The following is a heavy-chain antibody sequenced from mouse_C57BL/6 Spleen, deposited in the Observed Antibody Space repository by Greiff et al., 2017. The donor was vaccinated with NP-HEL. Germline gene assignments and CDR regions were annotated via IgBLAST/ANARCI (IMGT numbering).Heavy chain of an antibody. V-gene: IGHV1-82*01. Sequence: QVQLQQSGPELVKPGASVKISCKASGYAFSSSWMNWVKQRPRKGLEWIGRIYPGDGDTNYNGKFKGKATLTADKSSSTAYMQLSSLTSEDSAVYFCAYSYYSNYVGRFAYWGQGTLVTVSA. J-gene: IGHJ3*01. CDR2: IYPGDGDT. CDR1: GYAFSSSW. D-gene: IGHD2-5*01. CDR3: AYSYYSNYVGRFAY.